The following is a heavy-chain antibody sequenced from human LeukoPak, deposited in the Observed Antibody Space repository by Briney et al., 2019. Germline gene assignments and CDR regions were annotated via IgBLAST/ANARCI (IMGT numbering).Heavy chain of an antibody. Sequence: GGSLRLSCAASGFTFDDYAMHWVRQAPGKGLEWVSGISWNSGSIGYADSVKGRFTISRDNAKNSLYLQMNSLRAEDMALYYCAKGGSSSSGYYWWDNWFDPWGQGTLVTVSS. CDR1: GFTFDDYA. J-gene: IGHJ5*02. CDR2: ISWNSGSI. CDR3: AKGGSSSSGYYWWDNWFDP. V-gene: IGHV3-9*03. D-gene: IGHD3-22*01.